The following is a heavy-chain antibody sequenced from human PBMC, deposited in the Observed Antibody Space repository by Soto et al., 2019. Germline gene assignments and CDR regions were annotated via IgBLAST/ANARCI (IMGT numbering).Heavy chain of an antibody. V-gene: IGHV3-23*01. CDR1: GFTFSSYA. Sequence: GGSLRLSCAASGFTFSSYAMSRVRQAPGKGLEWVSAISGSGGSTYYADSVKGRFTISRDNSKNTLYLQMNSLRAEDTAVYYCAKDRNKGPYCYYYYGMDVWGQGTTVTVSS. CDR3: AKDRNKGPYCYYYYGMDV. J-gene: IGHJ6*02. CDR2: ISGSGGST.